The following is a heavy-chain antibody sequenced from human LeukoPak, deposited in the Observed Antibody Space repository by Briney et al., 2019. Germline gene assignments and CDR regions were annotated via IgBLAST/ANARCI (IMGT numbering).Heavy chain of an antibody. J-gene: IGHJ4*02. CDR1: GYSISSGYY. CDR3: ARGPRRGGDY. CDR2: ISHSGST. D-gene: IGHD3-16*01. Sequence: SETQSLTCSVSGYSISSGYYWVWIRQPPGKGLEWIGSISHSGSTHYNPSLKSRVTISVDTSKNQFPLKLSSVTAADTAVYYCARGPRRGGDYWGQGTLVTVSS. V-gene: IGHV4-38-2*02.